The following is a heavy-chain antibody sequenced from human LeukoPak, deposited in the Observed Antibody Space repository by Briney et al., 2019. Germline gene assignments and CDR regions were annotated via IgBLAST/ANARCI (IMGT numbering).Heavy chain of an antibody. D-gene: IGHD2-21*02. CDR2: IYSGGST. Sequence: GGSLRLSCAASGFTVSSNYMSWVRQAPGKGLEWVSVIYSGGSTYYADSVKGRFTISRDNSKNTLYLQMNSLRAEDTAVYYCARDVTVYGMDVWGQGTTVTVSS. V-gene: IGHV3-53*01. CDR3: ARDVTVYGMDV. CDR1: GFTVSSNY. J-gene: IGHJ6*02.